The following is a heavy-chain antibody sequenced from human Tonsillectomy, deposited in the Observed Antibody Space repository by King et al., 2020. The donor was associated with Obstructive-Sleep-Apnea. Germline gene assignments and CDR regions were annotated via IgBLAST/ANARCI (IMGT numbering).Heavy chain of an antibody. Sequence: MQLQESGPGLVKPSETLSLTCTVSGGSISSYYWSWIQQPAGKGLEWIGRIYTSGSTNYNPSLKSRVTMSVNTSKNQFSLKLSSVTAADTAVYYCARDLVDSSNWYNWFDPWGQGTLVTVSS. V-gene: IGHV4-4*07. J-gene: IGHJ5*02. CDR1: GGSISSYY. CDR3: ARDLVDSSNWYNWFDP. D-gene: IGHD6-13*01. CDR2: IYTSGST.